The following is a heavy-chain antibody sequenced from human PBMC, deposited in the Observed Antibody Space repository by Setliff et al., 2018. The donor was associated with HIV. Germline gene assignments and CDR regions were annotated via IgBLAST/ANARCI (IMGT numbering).Heavy chain of an antibody. D-gene: IGHD3-10*01. V-gene: IGHV4-34*01. CDR3: ARRKSELRLISDYMDV. J-gene: IGHJ6*03. CDR2: INHGGST. CDR1: GGSFSGYY. Sequence: SETLSLTCAVYGGSFSGYYWSWIRQPPGKGLEWIGEINHGGSTNYNPSLKSRVTISVDTSKNQFSLKLSSVTAADTAVYYCARRKSELRLISDYMDVWGKGTTVTVSS.